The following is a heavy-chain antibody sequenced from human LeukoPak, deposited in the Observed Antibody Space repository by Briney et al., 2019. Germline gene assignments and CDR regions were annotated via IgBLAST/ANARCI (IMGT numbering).Heavy chain of an antibody. CDR3: AREFINAFDI. Sequence: SQTLSLTCAISGDSVSRNSVAWNWIRQSPSRTLEWLGRTYYRSKWYNDYAASVKSRITINSETSKNQFSLQLNSVTPEDTAVYYCAREFINAFDIWGQGTVVTVSS. D-gene: IGHD3-10*01. CDR2: TYYRSKWYN. J-gene: IGHJ3*02. V-gene: IGHV6-1*01. CDR1: GDSVSRNSVA.